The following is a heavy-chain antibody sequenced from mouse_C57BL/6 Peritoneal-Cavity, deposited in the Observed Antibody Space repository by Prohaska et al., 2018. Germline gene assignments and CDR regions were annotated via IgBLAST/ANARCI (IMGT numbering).Heavy chain of an antibody. V-gene: IGHV1-62-2*01. CDR2: FYTGSGSI. J-gene: IGHJ1*03. Sequence: QVQLQHSGDELVTPGASVKLSCKASGYTFTAYTIHWVKQRYGKGLEWIWWFYTGSGSIKYKEKFKDNATLTADKSSSTVYMELSRLTSEDSAVYFCARHEEGYFDVWGTGTTVTVSS. CDR1: GYTFTAYT. CDR3: ARHEEGYFDV.